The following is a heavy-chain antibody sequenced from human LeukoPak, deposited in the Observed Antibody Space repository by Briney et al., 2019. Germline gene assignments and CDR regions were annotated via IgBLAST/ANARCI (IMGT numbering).Heavy chain of an antibody. CDR1: GGSISSYY. D-gene: IGHD6-19*01. CDR3: ARTQWLVPPTGSYYYYYMDV. V-gene: IGHV4-59*12. Sequence: SETLSLTCTVSGGSISSYYLNWIRQPPGKGLEWIGSMSYSGRTYYNPSLKTRVTVSLDTSKNQFSLNLISVTAADTAVYYCARTQWLVPPTGSYYYYYMDVWGKGTTVTVSS. CDR2: MSYSGRT. J-gene: IGHJ6*03.